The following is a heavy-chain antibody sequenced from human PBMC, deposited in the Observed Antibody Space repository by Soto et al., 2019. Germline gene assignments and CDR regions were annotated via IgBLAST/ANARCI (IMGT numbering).Heavy chain of an antibody. J-gene: IGHJ4*02. V-gene: IGHV2-5*02. Sequence: QITLKESGPTLVKPTQTLTLTCTFSGFSLSTSGVGVGWIRQPPGKALEWLALLHWDGDQRYSPSLTSRLTITKDTSKNRVVLTMTNVAPVDTATYYCVHTHAEMTPDFWGQGTLVTVSS. CDR3: VHTHAEMTPDF. CDR1: GFSLSTSGVG. CDR2: LHWDGDQ.